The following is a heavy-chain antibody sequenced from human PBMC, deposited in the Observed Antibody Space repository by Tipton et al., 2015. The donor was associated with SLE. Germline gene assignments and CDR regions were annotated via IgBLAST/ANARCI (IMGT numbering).Heavy chain of an antibody. V-gene: IGHV1-18*01. CDR1: GYTFTSYG. J-gene: IGHJ4*02. Sequence: QLVQSGAEVKKPGASVKVSCEASGYTFTSYGISWVRQAPGQGLEWMGWISAYNGNTNYAQKLQGRVTMTTDTSTSTAYMELRSLRSGDTAVYYCARDRLITMVQGVIGYWGQGTLVTVSS. CDR2: ISAYNGNT. CDR3: ARDRLITMVQGVIGY. D-gene: IGHD3-10*01.